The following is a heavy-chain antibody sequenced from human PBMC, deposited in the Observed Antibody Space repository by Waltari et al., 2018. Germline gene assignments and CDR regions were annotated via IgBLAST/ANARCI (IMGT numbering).Heavy chain of an antibody. Sequence: QVQLQQWGAGLLKPSATLSLTCAVYGGSFSGYYWSWIRQPPGKGLEWIGEINHSGSTNYNPSLKSRVTISVDTSKNQFSLKLSSVTAADTAVYYCARGSLLWFGELAWFDPWGQGTLVTVSS. J-gene: IGHJ5*02. CDR3: ARGSLLWFGELAWFDP. D-gene: IGHD3-10*01. CDR2: INHSGST. V-gene: IGHV4-34*01. CDR1: GGSFSGYY.